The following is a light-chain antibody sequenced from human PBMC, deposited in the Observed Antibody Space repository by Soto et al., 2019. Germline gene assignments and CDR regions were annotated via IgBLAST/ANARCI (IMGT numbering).Light chain of an antibody. CDR2: AAS. J-gene: IGKJ1*01. CDR1: QGISNY. CDR3: QKYVRDPWT. Sequence: DIQMTQSPSSLSASVGDRVTITCRASQGISNYLVWYQQKPGKIPNILIYAASTLKSGVPSRFRGNKSETDFTLPISSLQPEDVATYYCQKYVRDPWTFGQRTKVEIK. V-gene: IGKV1-27*01.